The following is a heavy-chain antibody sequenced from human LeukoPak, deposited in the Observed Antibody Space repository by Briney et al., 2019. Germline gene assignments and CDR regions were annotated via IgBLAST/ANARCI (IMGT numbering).Heavy chain of an antibody. CDR2: IKEDGGDS. J-gene: IGHJ4*02. CDR1: GFTFSNYW. V-gene: IGHV3-7*01. Sequence: GALRLSCAASGFTFSNYWMTWVRQAPGKGLEWVVNIKEDGGDSYYVDSVKGRFTISRDNTKNLLYLQMNRLRVEDTAVYYCARNSYWASGVWGQGTLVTVSS. D-gene: IGHD2-8*02. CDR3: ARNSYWASGV.